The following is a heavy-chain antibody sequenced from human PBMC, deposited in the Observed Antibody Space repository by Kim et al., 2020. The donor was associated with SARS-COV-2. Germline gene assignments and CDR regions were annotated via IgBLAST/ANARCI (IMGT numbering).Heavy chain of an antibody. CDR2: IYYSGST. V-gene: IGHV4-59*01. Sequence: SETLSLTCTVSGGSISSYYWSWIRQPPGKGLEWIGYIYYSGSTNYNPSLKSRVTISVDTSKNQFSLKLSSVTAADTAVYYCARVWSGYSYGYAGYYFDYWGQGTLVTVSS. J-gene: IGHJ4*02. CDR3: ARVWSGYSYGYAGYYFDY. CDR1: GGSISSYY. D-gene: IGHD5-18*01.